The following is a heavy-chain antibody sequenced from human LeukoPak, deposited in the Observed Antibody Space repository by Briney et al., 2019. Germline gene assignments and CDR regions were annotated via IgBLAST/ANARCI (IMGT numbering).Heavy chain of an antibody. CDR3: VRGAGATFPSHHNYMDV. CDR2: MNPNSGNT. V-gene: IGHV1-8*03. J-gene: IGHJ6*03. CDR1: GYTFTSYD. D-gene: IGHD1-26*01. Sequence: ASVKVSCKASGYTFTSYDINWVRQATGQGLEWVRWMNPNSGNTGYAQKFQGRVTITRNTSISTAHMELSSLRSEDTAVYYCVRGAGATFPSHHNYMDVWGKGTPVTVS.